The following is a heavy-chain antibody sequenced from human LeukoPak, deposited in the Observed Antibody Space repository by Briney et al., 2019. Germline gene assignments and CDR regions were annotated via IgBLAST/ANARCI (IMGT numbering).Heavy chain of an antibody. V-gene: IGHV1-69*05. Sequence: SVKVSCKASGGTFSSYAISWVRQAPGQGLEWMGGIIPIFGTASYAQKFQGRVTITTDESTSTAYMELSSLRSEDTAVYYCARGTIFGVVLNAFDIWGQGTMVTVSS. CDR3: ARGTIFGVVLNAFDI. CDR2: IIPIFGTA. J-gene: IGHJ3*02. D-gene: IGHD3-3*01. CDR1: GGTFSSYA.